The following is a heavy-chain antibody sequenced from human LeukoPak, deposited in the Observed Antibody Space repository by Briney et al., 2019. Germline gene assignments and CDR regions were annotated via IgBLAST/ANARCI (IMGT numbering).Heavy chain of an antibody. CDR1: GFTFSSYA. J-gene: IGHJ3*02. V-gene: IGHV3-23*01. CDR3: AKETFEYSSSPGAFDI. Sequence: GGSLRLSCAASGFTFSSYAMSWVRQAPGKGLEWVSAISGSGGSTYYADSVKGRFTISRDNSKNTLYLQMNSLRAKDTAVYYCAKETFEYSSSPGAFDIWGQGTMVTVSS. D-gene: IGHD6-6*01. CDR2: ISGSGGST.